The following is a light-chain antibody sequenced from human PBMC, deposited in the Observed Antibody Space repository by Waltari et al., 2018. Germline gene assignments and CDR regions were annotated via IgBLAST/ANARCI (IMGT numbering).Light chain of an antibody. CDR3: CSYAGTSTMV. J-gene: IGLJ3*02. CDR2: EVT. Sequence: QSALTQPASVSGSPGMSVHISCTGTHHDVGSYRLVSCYQQHPGKAPQLIIFEVTKRPSGVSDRFSGSKSDNTASLTISGLQAEDEADYFCCSYAGTSTMVFGGGTKLTVL. V-gene: IGLV2-23*02. CDR1: HHDVGSYRL.